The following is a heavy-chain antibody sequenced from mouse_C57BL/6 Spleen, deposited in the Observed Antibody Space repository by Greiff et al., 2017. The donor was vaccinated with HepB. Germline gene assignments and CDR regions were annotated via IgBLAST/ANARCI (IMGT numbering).Heavy chain of an antibody. CDR3: ARGDGSPYYAMDY. CDR1: GYSITSGYY. J-gene: IGHJ4*01. Sequence: EVQLVESGPGLVKPSQSLSLTCSVTGYSITSGYYWNWIRQFPGNKLEWMGYISYDGSNNYNPSLKNRISITRDTSKNQFFLKLNSVTTEDTATYYCARGDGSPYYAMDYWGQGTSVTVSS. V-gene: IGHV3-6*01. CDR2: ISYDGSN. D-gene: IGHD2-3*01.